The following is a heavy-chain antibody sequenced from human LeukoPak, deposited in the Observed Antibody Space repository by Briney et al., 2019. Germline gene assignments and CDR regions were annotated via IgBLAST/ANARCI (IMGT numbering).Heavy chain of an antibody. V-gene: IGHV3-48*01. CDR2: ISSSSSTI. Sequence: PGGSLRLSCAASGFTFSSYSMNWVRQAPGKGLEWVSYISSSSSTIYYADSVKGRFTISRDNSKNTLHLQMNSLRAEDTGVYYCAKDYHESSGGTYYYGMDVWGQGTTVTVSS. CDR1: GFTFSSYS. CDR3: AKDYHESSGGTYYYGMDV. J-gene: IGHJ6*02. D-gene: IGHD3-22*01.